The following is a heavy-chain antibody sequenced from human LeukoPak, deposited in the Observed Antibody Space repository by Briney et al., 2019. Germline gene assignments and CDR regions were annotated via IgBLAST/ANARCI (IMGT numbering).Heavy chain of an antibody. V-gene: IGHV3-9*01. CDR3: AKAHSSGWYGWFDP. D-gene: IGHD6-19*01. J-gene: IGHJ5*02. Sequence: PGRSLRLSCAASGFTFDDYAMHWVRQAPGKGLEWVSGISWNSGSIGYADSVKGRFTISRGNAKNSLYLQMNSLRAEDTALYYCAKAHSSGWYGWFDPWGQGTLVTVSS. CDR1: GFTFDDYA. CDR2: ISWNSGSI.